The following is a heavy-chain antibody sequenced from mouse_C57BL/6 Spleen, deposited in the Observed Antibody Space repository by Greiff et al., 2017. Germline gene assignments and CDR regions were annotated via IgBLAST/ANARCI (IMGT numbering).Heavy chain of an antibody. V-gene: IGHV1-59*01. CDR2: IDPSDSYT. CDR3: ARGDYGSSPLGY. Sequence: VQLQHPGAELVRPGTSVKLSCKASGYTFTSYWMHWVKQRPGQGLEWIGVIDPSDSYTNYNQKFKGKATLTVDTSSSTAYMQLSSLTSEDSAVYYCARGDYGSSPLGYWGQGTTLTVSS. J-gene: IGHJ2*01. D-gene: IGHD1-1*01. CDR1: GYTFTSYW.